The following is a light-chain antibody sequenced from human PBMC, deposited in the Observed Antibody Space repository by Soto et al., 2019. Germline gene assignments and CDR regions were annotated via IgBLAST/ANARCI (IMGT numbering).Light chain of an antibody. CDR1: QGIENN. CDR2: AAS. Sequence: AIQLTQSPSSLSASVGDRVSITCRASQGIENNLGWFQEKPGKAPKLLIYAASTLHTGVPSRFSGSGSGTDFTLTISSLQPEDIAVYYCLQNHNYPRTFGQGTKLEIK. J-gene: IGKJ2*01. V-gene: IGKV1-6*01. CDR3: LQNHNYPRT.